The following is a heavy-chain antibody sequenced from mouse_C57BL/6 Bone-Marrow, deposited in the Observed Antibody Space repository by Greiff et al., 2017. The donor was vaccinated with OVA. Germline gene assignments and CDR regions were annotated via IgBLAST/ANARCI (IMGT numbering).Heavy chain of an antibody. CDR1: GYSITSGYY. CDR3: ARRHLGTVVGYFDV. V-gene: IGHV3-6*01. Sequence: EVKLMESGPGLVKPSQSLSLTCSVTGYSITSGYYWNWIRQFPGNKLEWMGYISYDGSNNYNPSLKNRISITRDTSKNQFFLKLNSVTTEDTATYYCARRHLGTVVGYFDVWGTGTTVTVSS. CDR2: ISYDGSN. J-gene: IGHJ1*03. D-gene: IGHD1-1*01.